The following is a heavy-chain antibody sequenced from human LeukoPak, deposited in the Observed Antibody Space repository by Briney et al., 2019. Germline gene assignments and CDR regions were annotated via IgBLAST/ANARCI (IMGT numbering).Heavy chain of an antibody. D-gene: IGHD3-3*01. Sequence: SVKVSCKVSGGSFTNNAISWVRQAPGQGPEWMGRILSIFGTAEYAERFQGRVTITADKSTTTAYMELTSLKVEDTALYFCARGKGFVGHFDFWGQGTLVTVSS. J-gene: IGHJ4*02. CDR3: ARGKGFVGHFDF. V-gene: IGHV1-69*06. CDR2: ILSIFGTA. CDR1: GGSFTNNA.